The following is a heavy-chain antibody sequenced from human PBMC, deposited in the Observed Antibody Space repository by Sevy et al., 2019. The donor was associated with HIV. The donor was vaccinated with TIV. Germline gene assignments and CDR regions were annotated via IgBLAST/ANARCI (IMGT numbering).Heavy chain of an antibody. D-gene: IGHD3-22*01. CDR1: GFTFSSYS. CDR2: ISSSSSTM. J-gene: IGHJ4*02. V-gene: IGHV3-48*01. CDR3: ATPKGVYDTGLGGVDY. Sequence: GGSLRLSCAASGFTFSSYSMNWVRQAPGKGLEWVSYISSSSSTMYYADSVKGRFTISRDNAKNSLYLQMNSLRAEDTAVYYCATPKGVYDTGLGGVDYWGQGTLVTVSS.